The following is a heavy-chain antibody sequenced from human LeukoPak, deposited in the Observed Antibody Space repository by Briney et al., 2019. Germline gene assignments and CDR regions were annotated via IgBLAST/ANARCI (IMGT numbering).Heavy chain of an antibody. J-gene: IGHJ4*02. D-gene: IGHD6-13*01. CDR2: IIPIRGIA. V-gene: IGHV1-69*02. CDR3: ASSPGSSRWRSTIDY. CDR1: GGTLSSYT. Sequence: SSVKVSYKASGGTLSSYTISSVRQAPGQGHEWMGRIIPIRGIANYAQKFQGRFTITADKSTSTAYMELSSLRSEDTAVYYCASSPGSSRWRSTIDYWRQGPLVTVSS.